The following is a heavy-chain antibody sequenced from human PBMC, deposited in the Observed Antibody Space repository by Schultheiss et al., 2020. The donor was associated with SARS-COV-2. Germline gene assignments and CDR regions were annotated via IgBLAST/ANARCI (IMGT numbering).Heavy chain of an antibody. V-gene: IGHV3-30*03. CDR1: GFSFTDAW. CDR2: ISYDGSNK. D-gene: IGHD3-22*01. J-gene: IGHJ5*02. Sequence: GGSLRLSCAASGFSFTDAWLTWVRQAPGKGLEWVAVISYDGSNKYYADSVKGRFTISRDNSKNTLYLQMNSLRAEDTAVYYCAREDVYYDSSGYYLRGWFDPWGQGTLVTVSS. CDR3: AREDVYYDSSGYYLRGWFDP.